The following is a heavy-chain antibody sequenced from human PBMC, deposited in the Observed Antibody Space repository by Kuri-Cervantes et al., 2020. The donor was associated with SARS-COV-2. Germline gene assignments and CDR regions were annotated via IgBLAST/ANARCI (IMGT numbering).Heavy chain of an antibody. CDR2: IYYSGST. V-gene: IGHV4-59*01. CDR1: GGSISSYY. Sequence: GSLRLSCAVYGGSISSYYWSWIRQPPGKGLEWIGYIYYSGSTNYNPSLKSRVTISVDTSKNQFSLKLSSVTAADTAVYYCARGGYDFWSGYYTYYYGMDVWGQGTTVTVSS. J-gene: IGHJ6*02. CDR3: ARGGYDFWSGYYTYYYGMDV. D-gene: IGHD3-3*01.